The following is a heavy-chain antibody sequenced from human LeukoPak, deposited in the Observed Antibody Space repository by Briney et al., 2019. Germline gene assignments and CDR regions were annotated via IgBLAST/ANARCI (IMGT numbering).Heavy chain of an antibody. D-gene: IGHD6-6*01. V-gene: IGHV4-34*01. CDR2: ISHSGST. Sequence: PSQTLCLSCAVSGVSFSGYDWSWIRQPPGKGLEWIGEISHSGSTNYHTTLKSRVNISVDTSKNQFSLKLSSVTAADTAVYYCARVRGVRAARQFDYWGQGTLVTVSS. J-gene: IGHJ4*02. CDR3: ARVRGVRAARQFDY. CDR1: GVSFSGYD.